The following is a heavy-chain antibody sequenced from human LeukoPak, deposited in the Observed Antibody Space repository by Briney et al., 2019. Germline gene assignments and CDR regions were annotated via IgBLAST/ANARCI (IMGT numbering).Heavy chain of an antibody. CDR1: GYTFTSYY. CDR3: AGEAVRDGYYDY. CDR2: IHPSGGST. D-gene: IGHD5-24*01. Sequence: WASVKVPCKASGYTFTSYYMHWVRQAPGQGLEWMGIIHPSGGSTSYAQKFQGRVTMTRDMSTSTVYMELSSLRSEDTAVYYCAGEAVRDGYYDYWGQGTLVTVSS. V-gene: IGHV1-46*01. J-gene: IGHJ4*02.